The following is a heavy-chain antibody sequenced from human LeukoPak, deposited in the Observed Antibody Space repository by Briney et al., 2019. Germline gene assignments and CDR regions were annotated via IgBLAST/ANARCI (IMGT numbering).Heavy chain of an antibody. CDR1: GFTFSSYS. CDR3: ARGLQQLVRAY. Sequence: GGSLRLSCAASGFTFSSYSMNWVRQAPGKGLEWVSSISSSSSYIYYADSVKGRFTISRDNAKNSLYLQMNSLRAEDTAVYYCARGLQQLVRAYWGQGTLVTVSS. J-gene: IGHJ4*02. V-gene: IGHV3-21*01. CDR2: ISSSSSYI. D-gene: IGHD6-13*01.